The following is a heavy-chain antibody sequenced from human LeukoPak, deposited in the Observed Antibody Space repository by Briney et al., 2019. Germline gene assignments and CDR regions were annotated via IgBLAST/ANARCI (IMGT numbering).Heavy chain of an antibody. CDR1: GFTFSNYA. CDR3: ARDIELSC. CDR2: ISGSGGST. D-gene: IGHD1-26*01. V-gene: IGHV3-23*01. Sequence: PGGSLRLSCAASGFTFSNYAMNWVRQAPGKGLQWVSGISGSGGSTYYADPVKGRFTVSRDSSKNTLHLQMNSLRAEDTAVYYCARDIELSCWGQGTLVTVSS. J-gene: IGHJ4*02.